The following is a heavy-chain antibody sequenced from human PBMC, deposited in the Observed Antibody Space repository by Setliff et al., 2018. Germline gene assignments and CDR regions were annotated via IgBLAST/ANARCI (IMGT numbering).Heavy chain of an antibody. V-gene: IGHV4-34*01. D-gene: IGHD4-17*01. CDR3: ARATTVVTRAVDAFDI. CDR1: GGSFTDHF. Sequence: SETLSLTCAVYGGSFTDHFWSWIRQPPGKGLEWIGEINHSGSTNYNPSLKSRVTISVDTSKNQFSLKLSSVTAADTAVYYCARATTVVTRAVDAFDIWGQGTMVTVS. J-gene: IGHJ3*02. CDR2: INHSGST.